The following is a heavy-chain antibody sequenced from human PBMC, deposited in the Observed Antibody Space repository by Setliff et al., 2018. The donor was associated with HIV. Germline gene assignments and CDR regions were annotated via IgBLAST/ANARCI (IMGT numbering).Heavy chain of an antibody. Sequence: PSETLSLTCTVSGGSISSGGYYWRWIRQTPGKGLEWIAEINHSGNTNYNPSLKSRVTISVVTSKSHFSLKMTSVTAADTAIYFCAIGALSLTMTKLLSFFDSWGQGTQVTVSS. CDR1: GGSISSGGYY. D-gene: IGHD3-22*01. J-gene: IGHJ4*02. CDR2: INHSGNT. V-gene: IGHV4-39*02. CDR3: AIGALSLTMTKLLSFFDS.